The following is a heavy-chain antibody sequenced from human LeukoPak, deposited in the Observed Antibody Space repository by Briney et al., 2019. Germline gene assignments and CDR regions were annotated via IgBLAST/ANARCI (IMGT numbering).Heavy chain of an antibody. V-gene: IGHV4-30-2*01. CDR3: ARAGSGYDYSYYYYGMDV. CDR2: IYHSGST. D-gene: IGHD5-12*01. CDR1: GGSISSGGYS. J-gene: IGHJ6*04. Sequence: SQTLSLTCAVSGGSISSGGYSWSWIRQPPGKGLVWIGYIYHSGSTYYNPSLKSRVTISVDRSKNQFSLKLSSVTAADTAVYYCARAGSGYDYSYYYYGMDVWGKGTTVTVSS.